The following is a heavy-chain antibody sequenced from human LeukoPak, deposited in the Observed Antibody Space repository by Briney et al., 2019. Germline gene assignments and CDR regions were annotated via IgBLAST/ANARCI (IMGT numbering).Heavy chain of an antibody. V-gene: IGHV7-4-1*02. CDR1: GYPFSAHF. CDR3: VRGTPTPGMDY. CDR2: IDTTTGNP. J-gene: IGHJ4*02. Sequence: ASVKVSCKASGYPFSAHFLNWVRQAPGQGLEWMGNIDTTTGNPRYAQDFTGRFVFSLDTSVSTAYLQITSLKADDTAAYYCVRGTPTPGMDYWGQRTQVTVSS. D-gene: IGHD3-10*01.